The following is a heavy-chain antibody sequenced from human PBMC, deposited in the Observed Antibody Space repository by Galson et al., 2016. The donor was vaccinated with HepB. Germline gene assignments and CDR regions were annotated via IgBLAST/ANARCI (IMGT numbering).Heavy chain of an antibody. CDR1: GFTFSSYS. CDR2: TSSSTI. Sequence: SLRLSCAASGFTFSSYSMNWVRQAPGKGLEWVSYTSSSTICYADSVKGRFTISRDNAKNSLYLQMNSLRDEDTAVYYCARAGHSSGWYPFNFWWFDPWGQGTLVTVSS. CDR3: ARAGHSSGWYPFNFWWFDP. V-gene: IGHV3-48*02. D-gene: IGHD6-19*01. J-gene: IGHJ5*02.